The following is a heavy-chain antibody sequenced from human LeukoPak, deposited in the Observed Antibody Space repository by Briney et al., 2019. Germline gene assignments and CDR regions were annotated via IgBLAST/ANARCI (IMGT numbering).Heavy chain of an antibody. D-gene: IGHD3-22*01. CDR1: GYTFTSYD. CDR3: AIYYDSSGYFGAFDI. J-gene: IGHJ3*02. CDR2: VNPNSGNR. Sequence: ASVKVSFKDSGYTFTSYDINLVRQATGQGLEWMGWVNPNSGNRGYAQKFQGRVTITTNTSISTAYMELSSLRSDDTAVYYCAIYYDSSGYFGAFDIWGQGTMVTVSS. V-gene: IGHV1-8*01.